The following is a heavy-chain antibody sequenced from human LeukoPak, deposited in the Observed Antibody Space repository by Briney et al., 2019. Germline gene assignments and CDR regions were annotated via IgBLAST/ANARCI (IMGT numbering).Heavy chain of an antibody. CDR1: GYTFTGYY. J-gene: IGHJ6*02. CDR2: INPDSGGT. CDR3: ARVDAGHYYYGMDV. V-gene: IGHV1-2*02. Sequence: ASVKVSCKASGYTFTGYYMHWVRQAPGQGLEWMGWINPDSGGTNYAQKFQGRVTMTRDTSISTAYMELSRLRSDDTAVYYCARVDAGHYYYGMDVWGQGTTVTVSS. D-gene: IGHD6-13*01.